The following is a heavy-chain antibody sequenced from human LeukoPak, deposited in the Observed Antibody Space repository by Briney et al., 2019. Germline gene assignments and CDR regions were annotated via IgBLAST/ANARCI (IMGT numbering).Heavy chain of an antibody. CDR3: AREAFDSGGAPYFDY. Sequence: SETLSLTCTVSGGSISSGGYYWSWIRQHPGKGLEWIGYIYYSGSTYYNPSLKSRVTISVDTSKNQFSLKLSSVTAADTAVYYCAREAFDSGGAPYFDYWGQGTLVTVSS. CDR1: GGSISSGGYY. D-gene: IGHD3-22*01. J-gene: IGHJ4*02. CDR2: IYYSGST. V-gene: IGHV4-31*03.